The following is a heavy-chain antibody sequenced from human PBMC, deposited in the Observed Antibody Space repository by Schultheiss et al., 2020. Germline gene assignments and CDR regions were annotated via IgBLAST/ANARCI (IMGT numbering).Heavy chain of an antibody. V-gene: IGHV3-33*01. D-gene: IGHD3-16*01. CDR3: ARGGRGGSRKGFDY. J-gene: IGHJ4*02. CDR2: IWYDGSNK. Sequence: GGSLRLSCAASGFTFSSYGMHWVRQAPGKGLEWVAVIWYDGSNKYYADSVKGRFTISRDNSKNTLYLQMNSLRAEDTAVYYCARGGRGGSRKGFDYWGQGTLVTVAS. CDR1: GFTFSSYG.